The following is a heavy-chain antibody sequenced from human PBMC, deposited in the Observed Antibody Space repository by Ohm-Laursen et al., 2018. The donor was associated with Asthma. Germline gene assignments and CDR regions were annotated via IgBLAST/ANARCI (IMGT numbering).Heavy chain of an antibody. D-gene: IGHD6-19*01. CDR1: GFSLSTSGVG. CDR3: AHSIVAVAGRENYFDY. V-gene: IGHV2-5*01. J-gene: IGHJ4*02. CDR2: IYWNDDK. Sequence: TQTLTLTGTFSGFSLSTSGVGVGWVRQPPGKALEWLALIYWNDDKRYSPSLKSRLTITKDTSKNQVVLTMTNMDPVDTATYYCAHSIVAVAGRENYFDYWGQGTLVTVSS.